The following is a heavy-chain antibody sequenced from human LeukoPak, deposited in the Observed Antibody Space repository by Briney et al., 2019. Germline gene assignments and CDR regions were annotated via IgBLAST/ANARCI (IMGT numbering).Heavy chain of an antibody. CDR3: AKDPRKYYYDSSGNDY. CDR1: GFTFSSYA. Sequence: XGSLRLSCAASGFTFSSYAMSWVRQAPGKGLEWVSAISGSGGSTYYADSVKGRFTISRDNSKNTLYLQMNSLRAEDTAVYYCAKDPRKYYYDSSGNDYWGQGTLVTVSS. CDR2: ISGSGGST. J-gene: IGHJ4*02. V-gene: IGHV3-23*01. D-gene: IGHD3-22*01.